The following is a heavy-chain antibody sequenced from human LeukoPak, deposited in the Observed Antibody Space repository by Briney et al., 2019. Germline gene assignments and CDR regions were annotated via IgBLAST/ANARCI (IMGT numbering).Heavy chain of an antibody. D-gene: IGHD3-22*01. Sequence: PGGSLRLSCAASGFTFSSYSMNWVRQAPGKGLEWVSYISSSSSTIYYADSVKGRFTISRDNAKNSLYLQMNSLRAEDTAVYYCARDSYYDRTGHAFDIWGQGTMVTVSS. CDR2: ISSSSSTI. V-gene: IGHV3-48*01. J-gene: IGHJ3*02. CDR3: ARDSYYDRTGHAFDI. CDR1: GFTFSSYS.